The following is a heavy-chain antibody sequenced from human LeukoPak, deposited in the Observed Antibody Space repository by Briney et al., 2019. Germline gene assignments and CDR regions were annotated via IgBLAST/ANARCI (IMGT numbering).Heavy chain of an antibody. J-gene: IGHJ4*02. CDR2: ISSSSSYI. CDR3: ARTNRDSCYDY. D-gene: IGHD2-15*01. CDR1: GFTFSSYS. V-gene: IGHV3-21*01. Sequence: GGSLRLSCAASGFTFSSYSMNWVRQAPGKGVEGVSSISSSSSYIYYADSVKGRFTSSRDNAKDSLYLQMNSLRAEDTAVYYCARTNRDSCYDYWGQGTLVTVSS.